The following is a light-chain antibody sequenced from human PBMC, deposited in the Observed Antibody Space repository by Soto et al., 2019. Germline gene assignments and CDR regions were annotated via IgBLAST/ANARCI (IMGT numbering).Light chain of an antibody. J-gene: IGKJ1*01. CDR3: QNYDSVPRT. Sequence: DIQMTQSPSSLSASVGDTVTITCRASQGINNYLAWFQQRPGKVPKLLIYAASTLQSGVPPRFRGSRSGTDFTLTISSLQPEDVATFFCQNYDSVPRTFGQGTKVEIK. V-gene: IGKV1-27*01. CDR2: AAS. CDR1: QGINNY.